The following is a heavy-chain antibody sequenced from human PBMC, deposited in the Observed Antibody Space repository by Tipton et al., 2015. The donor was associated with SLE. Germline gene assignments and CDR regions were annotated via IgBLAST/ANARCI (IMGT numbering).Heavy chain of an antibody. D-gene: IGHD6-6*01. Sequence: TLSLTCTVSGGSTSSGDYYWSWIRQPPGKGLEWIGEINHSGSTYYNPSLKSRVTISVDTSKNQFSLKLSSVTAADTSVYYCARGRRVPAARLYWYMDVWGKGTTVTVSS. J-gene: IGHJ6*03. CDR1: GGSTSSGDYY. CDR3: ARGRRVPAARLYWYMDV. CDR2: INHSGST. V-gene: IGHV4-30-4*01.